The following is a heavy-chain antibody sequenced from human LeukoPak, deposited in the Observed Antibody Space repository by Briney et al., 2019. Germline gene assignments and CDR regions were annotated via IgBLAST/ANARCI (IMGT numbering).Heavy chain of an antibody. CDR3: ATLPRGHLFDS. J-gene: IGHJ4*02. CDR2: FVPEDGET. Sequence: GVSVKVSCKLSGDTLTEISMHWVRQSPGKGLEWMGGFVPEDGETIYAQKFQGRVTMTEDTSTDTAYMELSSLRSDDTAVYFCATLPRGHLFDSWGQGTLVTVSS. V-gene: IGHV1-24*01. CDR1: GDTLTEIS. D-gene: IGHD3-10*01.